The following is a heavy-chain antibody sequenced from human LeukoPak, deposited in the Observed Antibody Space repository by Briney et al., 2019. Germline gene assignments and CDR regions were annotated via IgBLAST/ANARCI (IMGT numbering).Heavy chain of an antibody. D-gene: IGHD3-10*01. CDR1: GFTFSSYW. J-gene: IGHJ3*02. V-gene: IGHV3-74*01. CDR2: INSDGSST. Sequence: PGGSLRLSCAASGFTFSSYWMHWVRQVPGKGLVWVSRINSDGSSTSYADSVKGRFTIFRDNAKNTLYVQMNSLRAEDTAVYYCSTGSGHAFDIWGRGTMVTVSS. CDR3: STGSGHAFDI.